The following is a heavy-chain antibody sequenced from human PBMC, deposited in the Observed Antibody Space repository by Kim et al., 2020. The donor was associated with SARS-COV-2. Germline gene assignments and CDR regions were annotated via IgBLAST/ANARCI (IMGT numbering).Heavy chain of an antibody. J-gene: IGHJ6*02. CDR2: INPNSGGT. Sequence: ASVKVSCKASGYTFTGYYMHWVRQAPGQGLEWMGWINPNSGGTNYAQKFQGRVTMTRDTSISTAYMELSMLRSDDTAVYYCAREGVHLGILYYYYGMDVWGQGTTVTVSS. D-gene: IGHD7-27*01. V-gene: IGHV1-2*02. CDR3: AREGVHLGILYYYYGMDV. CDR1: GYTFTGYY.